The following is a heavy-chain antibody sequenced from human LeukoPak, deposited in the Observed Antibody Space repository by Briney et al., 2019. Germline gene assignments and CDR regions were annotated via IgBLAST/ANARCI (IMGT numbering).Heavy chain of an antibody. J-gene: IGHJ4*02. CDR3: AREGNGLLSKDLDY. D-gene: IGHD2-15*01. Sequence: ASVKVSCKGSGYTFTDYYLHWVRQAPGQGLEWVGYINPRDGGTSSPQNFRGRVTMTTDASSSTAYMELSRLTTDDTAIYYCAREGNGLLSKDLDYWGQGTLVTVSS. V-gene: IGHV1-2*02. CDR1: GYTFTDYY. CDR2: INPRDGGT.